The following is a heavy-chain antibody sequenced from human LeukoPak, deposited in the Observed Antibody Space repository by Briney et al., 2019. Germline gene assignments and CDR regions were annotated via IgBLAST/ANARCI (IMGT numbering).Heavy chain of an antibody. V-gene: IGHV4-59*12. D-gene: IGHD6-19*01. Sequence: SETLSLTCTVSGGSISSYYWSWIRQPPGKGLEWIGYIYYSGSTNYNPSLKSRVTISVDTSKNQFSLKLSSVTAADTAVYYCARVAVAGGFDYWGQGTLVTVSS. CDR2: IYYSGST. J-gene: IGHJ4*02. CDR3: ARVAVAGGFDY. CDR1: GGSISSYY.